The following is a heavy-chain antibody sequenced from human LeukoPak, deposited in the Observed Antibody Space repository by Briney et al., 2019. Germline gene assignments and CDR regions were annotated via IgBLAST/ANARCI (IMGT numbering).Heavy chain of an antibody. CDR2: VSYDGSNK. Sequence: QPGRSLRLSCAASGFTFSNYAMHWVRQAPGKGLEWVAVVSYDGSNKCYADSVKGRFTISRDNSKNTLYLQMNSLRAEDAAIYYCATIGDRRTGELYRIDYWGQGTLVTVSS. V-gene: IGHV3-30-3*01. J-gene: IGHJ4*02. CDR3: ATIGDRRTGELYRIDY. CDR1: GFTFSNYA. D-gene: IGHD7-27*01.